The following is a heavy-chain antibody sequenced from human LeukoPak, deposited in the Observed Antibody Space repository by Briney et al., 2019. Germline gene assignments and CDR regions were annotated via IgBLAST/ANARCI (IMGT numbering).Heavy chain of an antibody. Sequence: GGSLRLSCAASGFTFSSYSMNWVRQAPGKGLEWVSYISSSSSTIYYADSVKGRFTISRDNSKNTLYLQMNSLRAEDTAVYYCARDREQQLVRPYNWFDPWGQGTLVTVSS. D-gene: IGHD6-13*01. V-gene: IGHV3-48*01. CDR2: ISSSSSTI. CDR3: ARDREQQLVRPYNWFDP. J-gene: IGHJ5*02. CDR1: GFTFSSYS.